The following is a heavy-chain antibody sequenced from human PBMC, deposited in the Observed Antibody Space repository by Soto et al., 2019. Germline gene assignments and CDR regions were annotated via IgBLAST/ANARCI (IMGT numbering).Heavy chain of an antibody. J-gene: IGHJ4*02. CDR2: IYYSGST. CDR3: WISSSWYEVVDY. D-gene: IGHD6-13*01. Sequence: QLQLQESGPGLVKPSETLSLTCTVSGGSISSSSYYWGWIRQPPGKGLEWIGSIYYSGSTYYNPSLKSRVTISVDTSKNQFSLKLSSVTAADTAVYYCWISSSWYEVVDYWGQGTLVTVSS. CDR1: GGSISSSSYY. V-gene: IGHV4-39*01.